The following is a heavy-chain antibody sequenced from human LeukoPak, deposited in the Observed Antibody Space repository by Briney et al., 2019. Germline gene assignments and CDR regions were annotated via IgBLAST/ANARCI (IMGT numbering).Heavy chain of an antibody. V-gene: IGHV3-23*01. D-gene: IGHD1-20*01. Sequence: GGSLRLSCAASGFTFSSYAMSWVRQAPGKGLEWVSAISGSGGSTYYADSVKGRFTISRDNAKNSLYLQMNSLRAEDTAVYYCASFVDNWNDDFDYWGQGTLVTVSS. CDR3: ASFVDNWNDDFDY. J-gene: IGHJ4*02. CDR2: ISGSGGST. CDR1: GFTFSSYA.